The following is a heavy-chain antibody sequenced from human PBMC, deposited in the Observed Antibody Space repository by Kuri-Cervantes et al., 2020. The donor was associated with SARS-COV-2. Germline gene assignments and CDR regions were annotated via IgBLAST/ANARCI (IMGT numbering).Heavy chain of an antibody. Sequence: SETLSLTCTVSGGSISSGSYYWSWIRQPAGKGLEWIGRIYTSGSTNYNPSLKSRVTISVDTSKNQFSLKLSSVTAADTAVYYCARQSSGSYYGAFDIWGQGTRVTVSS. D-gene: IGHD1-26*01. CDR1: GGSISSGSYY. J-gene: IGHJ3*02. CDR2: IYTSGST. CDR3: ARQSSGSYYGAFDI. V-gene: IGHV4-61*02.